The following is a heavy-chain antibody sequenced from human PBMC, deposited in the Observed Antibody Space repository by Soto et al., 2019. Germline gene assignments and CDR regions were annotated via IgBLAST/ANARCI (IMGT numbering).Heavy chain of an antibody. CDR2: ISRDGGTK. J-gene: IGHJ4*02. V-gene: IGHV3-30*03. Sequence: QVQLVESGGGVVQPGRSLRLSCAVSGFTVSTYGMQWVRQAPGKWLEWVAVISRDGGTKYYADSVKGRFTISRDNSRNSLFLEMNSLRGDDMAVYYCTGEVASGYWGQRTLVIVSS. CDR3: TGEVASGY. CDR1: GFTVSTYG. D-gene: IGHD2-8*02.